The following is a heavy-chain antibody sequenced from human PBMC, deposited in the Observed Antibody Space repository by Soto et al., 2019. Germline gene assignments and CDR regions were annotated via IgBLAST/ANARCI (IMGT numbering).Heavy chain of an antibody. D-gene: IGHD2-21*01. J-gene: IGHJ5*02. V-gene: IGHV3-23*01. CDR1: EFTFSNYA. CDR2: ISRNGGDT. CDR3: AKCGVFLPTSGGWCNSLDP. Sequence: LRLSFSASEFTFSNYAMSWVCQAPGKGLEWVSGISRNGGDTYYAESVKGRFTISRDNSKNTLYVQMNGLRAEDTAVYSCAKCGVFLPTSGGWCNSLDPWGQGTLVTVS.